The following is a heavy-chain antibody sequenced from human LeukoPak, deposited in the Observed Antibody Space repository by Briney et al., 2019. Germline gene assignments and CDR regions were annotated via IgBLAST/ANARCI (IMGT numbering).Heavy chain of an antibody. CDR3: ARDGGGYSSTLRGC. D-gene: IGHD6-19*01. CDR2: MYSTGST. J-gene: IGHJ4*02. V-gene: IGHV3-53*01. Sequence: PGGSLRLSCAVSGFSVSGNYMSWVRQAPGKGLEWVSVMYSTGSTDYADSVKGRFTISRDNSKNTLYLQMNSLRTEDTALYYCARDGGGYSSTLRGCWGQGTLVTVSS. CDR1: GFSVSGNY.